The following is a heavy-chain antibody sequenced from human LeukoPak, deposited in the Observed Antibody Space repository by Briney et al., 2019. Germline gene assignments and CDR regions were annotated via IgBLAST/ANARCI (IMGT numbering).Heavy chain of an antibody. D-gene: IGHD3-22*01. CDR2: IRLSGGST. CDR1: GLTHNSYA. J-gene: IGHJ6*02. Sequence: PGGSLTHSCSASGLTHNSYAMSWVRQPPPKGLHWVSAIRLSGGSTYYPPSVKGRFTISRDNSKNTLYLQMNSLRADDTAVYYCARSYASSGYYEYGMDVWGQGTTATVSS. V-gene: IGHV3-23*01. CDR3: ARSYASSGYYEYGMDV.